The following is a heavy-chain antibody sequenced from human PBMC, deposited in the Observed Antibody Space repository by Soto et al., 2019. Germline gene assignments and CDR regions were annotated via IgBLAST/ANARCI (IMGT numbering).Heavy chain of an antibody. CDR3: ARGRRGLLAVAGTGFDY. CDR2: INHSGST. D-gene: IGHD6-19*01. Sequence: QVQLQQWGAGLLKPSETLSLTCAVYGGSFSGYYWSWIRQPPGKGLEWIGEINHSGSTNYNPSLTSRVTRSVDTSKNQFSLKLSSVTAADTAVYYCARGRRGLLAVAGTGFDYWGQGTLVTVSS. V-gene: IGHV4-34*01. J-gene: IGHJ4*02. CDR1: GGSFSGYY.